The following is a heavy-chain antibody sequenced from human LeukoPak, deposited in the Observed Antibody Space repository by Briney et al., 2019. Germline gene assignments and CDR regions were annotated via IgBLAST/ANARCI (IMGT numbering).Heavy chain of an antibody. CDR2: ISYDGSNK. V-gene: IGHV3-30*18. Sequence: PGGSLRLSCAASGFTFSSYGMHWVRQAPGKGLEWVAVISYDGSNKYYADSVKGRFTISRDNSKNTLYLQMNSLRAEDTAVYYCAKDTVRGSHLFDYWGQGTLVTVSS. CDR1: GFTFSSYG. CDR3: AKDTVRGSHLFDY. J-gene: IGHJ4*02. D-gene: IGHD3-10*01.